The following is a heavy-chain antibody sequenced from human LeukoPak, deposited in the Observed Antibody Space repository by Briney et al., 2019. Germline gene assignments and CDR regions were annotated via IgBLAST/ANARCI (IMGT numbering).Heavy chain of an antibody. CDR2: IYYSGST. CDR3: AREVVPAASWFDP. J-gene: IGHJ5*02. D-gene: IGHD2-2*01. CDR1: GGSISSGDYS. Sequence: SGTLSLTCTVSGGSISSGDYSWSWIRQPPGKGLEWIGYIYYSGSTNYNPSLKSRVTISVDTSKNQFSLKLSSVTAADTAVYYCAREVVPAASWFDPWGQGTLVTVSS. V-gene: IGHV4-61*08.